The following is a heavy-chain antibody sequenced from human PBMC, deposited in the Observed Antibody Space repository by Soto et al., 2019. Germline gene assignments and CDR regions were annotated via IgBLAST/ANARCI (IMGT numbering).Heavy chain of an antibody. Sequence: SETLSLTSTVAGGSISSSSYYWGWIRQPPGKGLEWIGSIYYDGSAYYNPSLKSRVTISVDTSKNQFSLKLTSVTAADTAVYYCARHSGNYYDSNGYLYYWGQGTLVTVSS. J-gene: IGHJ4*02. CDR1: GGSISSSSYY. CDR2: IYYDGSA. CDR3: ARHSGNYYDSNGYLYY. V-gene: IGHV4-39*01. D-gene: IGHD3-22*01.